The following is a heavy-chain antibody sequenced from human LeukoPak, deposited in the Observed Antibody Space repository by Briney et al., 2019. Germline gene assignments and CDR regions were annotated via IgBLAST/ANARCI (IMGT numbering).Heavy chain of an antibody. CDR1: GYSFTSYY. CDR3: ARDNSVGETAWWFDP. V-gene: IGHV1-46*01. J-gene: IGHJ5*02. Sequence: ASVKVSCKASGYSFTSYYMHWVRQAPGQGLEWMGLTNPSGSSTTYAQRFQGRVTMTRDISTSTDYMELTSLTSDDTAMYYCARDNSVGETAWWFDPWGQGTLVTVSS. D-gene: IGHD1-26*01. CDR2: TNPSGSST.